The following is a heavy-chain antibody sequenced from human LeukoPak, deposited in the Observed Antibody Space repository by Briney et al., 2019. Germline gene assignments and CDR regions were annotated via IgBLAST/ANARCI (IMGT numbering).Heavy chain of an antibody. CDR1: GYTFTFYY. D-gene: IGHD2-15*01. CDR3: AREGYCSGSICYSFDY. V-gene: IGHV1-46*01. J-gene: IGHJ4*02. Sequence: ASVKVSCKASGYTFTFYYTYWVRQAPGQGLEWMGIINPSGGSTTYAQKFQGRVAMTSDMSTKTLYMELSSLRSEDTAVYFCAREGYCSGSICYSFDYWGQGTLVTVSS. CDR2: INPSGGST.